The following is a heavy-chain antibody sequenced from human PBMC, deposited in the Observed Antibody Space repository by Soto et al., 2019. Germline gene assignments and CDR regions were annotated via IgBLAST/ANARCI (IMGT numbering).Heavy chain of an antibody. D-gene: IGHD2-21*02. CDR2: ISSSSSYI. J-gene: IGHJ5*02. CDR3: ARESGDWPLNWFDP. V-gene: IGHV3-21*01. CDR1: GFTFSSYS. Sequence: LRLSCAASGFTFSSYSMNWVRQAPGKGLEWVSSISSSSSYIYYADSVKGRFTISRDNAKNSLYLQMNGLTAEDTAVYYCARESGDWPLNWFDPWGQGTLVTVYS.